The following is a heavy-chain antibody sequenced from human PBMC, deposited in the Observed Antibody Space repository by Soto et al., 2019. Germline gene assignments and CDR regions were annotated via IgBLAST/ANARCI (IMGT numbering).Heavy chain of an antibody. CDR3: ARGNHRWLQLWYFDL. Sequence: QVQLVQSGAEVKKPGSSVTVSCKASGGTFSSYTISWVRQAPGQGLEWMGGIIPILGTVNYAQKCQGRVTITADESTSTAYMELSSLRSEDTAVYYCARGNHRWLQLWYFDLWGRGTLVTVSS. J-gene: IGHJ2*01. V-gene: IGHV1-69*12. CDR1: GGTFSSYT. CDR2: IIPILGTV. D-gene: IGHD5-12*01.